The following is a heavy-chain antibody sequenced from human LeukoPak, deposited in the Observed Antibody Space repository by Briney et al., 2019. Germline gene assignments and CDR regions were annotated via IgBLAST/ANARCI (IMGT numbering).Heavy chain of an antibody. CDR3: ARREAVNWDLDL. Sequence: ESLKISWKGSGYSFTSYCIGLVRQMPGKGLEWMGIIYPCDSDTRYSPSFQGQVTISADKSISTAYLQWSSLKASDTDMYYCARREAVNWDLDLWGRGTLVTVSS. D-gene: IGHD6-19*01. J-gene: IGHJ2*01. V-gene: IGHV5-51*01. CDR2: IYPCDSDT. CDR1: GYSFTSYC.